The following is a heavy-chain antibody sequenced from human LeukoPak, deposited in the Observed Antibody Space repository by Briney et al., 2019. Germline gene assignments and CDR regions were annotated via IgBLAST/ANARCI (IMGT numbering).Heavy chain of an antibody. J-gene: IGHJ4*02. CDR1: GGSISSYY. V-gene: IGHV4-59*01. Sequence: SETLSLTCTVSGGSISSYYWSWIRQPPGKGLEWIGYIYYSGSTNYNPSLKSRVTISVDTSKNQFSLKLSSVTAADTAVYYWARLRRMERPAAHYFDYWGQGTLATVSS. CDR2: IYYSGST. CDR3: ARLRRMERPAAHYFDY. D-gene: IGHD1-1*01.